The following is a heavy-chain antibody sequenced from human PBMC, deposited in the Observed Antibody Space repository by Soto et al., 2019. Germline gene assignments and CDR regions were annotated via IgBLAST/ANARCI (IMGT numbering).Heavy chain of an antibody. D-gene: IGHD5-12*01. V-gene: IGHV6-1*01. CDR3: AKGDNLGPKTGYAFDP. J-gene: IGHJ5*02. CDR2: TYFRSKWYN. CDR1: GDSVSSNTAS. Sequence: SQTLSLTCAISGDSVSSNTASRSWIRQSPSRGLEWLGRTYFRSKWYNDYAVSVKSRIIINPDTSNNQFSLQLNSVTPEDTAVYFCAKGDNLGPKTGYAFDPWGQGIMVTVSS.